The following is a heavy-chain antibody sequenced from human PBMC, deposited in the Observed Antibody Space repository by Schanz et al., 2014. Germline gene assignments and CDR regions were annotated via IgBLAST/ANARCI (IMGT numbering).Heavy chain of an antibody. CDR3: ARIGGSVFDY. J-gene: IGHJ4*02. D-gene: IGHD3-10*01. CDR1: GFTFSSYA. Sequence: VHLMESGGGVVQPGRSLRLSCAASGFTFSSYALHWVRQAPGKGLEWVSALSEGGGGTHYADSVRGRFTISSDSSKNTLYLQMNSLRAEDTAVYYCARIGGSVFDYWAQGTLXTVSS. V-gene: IGHV3-23*01. CDR2: LSEGGGGT.